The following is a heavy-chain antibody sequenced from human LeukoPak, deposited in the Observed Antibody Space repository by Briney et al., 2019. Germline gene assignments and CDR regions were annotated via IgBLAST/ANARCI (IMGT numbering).Heavy chain of an antibody. CDR1: GFTFSSYG. J-gene: IGHJ2*01. V-gene: IGHV3-30*18. CDR3: AKTRRRWLQLGWYFDL. Sequence: PGGSLRLSCAASGFTFSSYGMHWVRQAPGKGLEWVAVISYDGSNKYYADSVKGRFTISRDNSKNTLYLQMNSLRAEDTAVYYCAKTRRRWLQLGWYFDLWGRGTLVTVSS. D-gene: IGHD5-24*01. CDR2: ISYDGSNK.